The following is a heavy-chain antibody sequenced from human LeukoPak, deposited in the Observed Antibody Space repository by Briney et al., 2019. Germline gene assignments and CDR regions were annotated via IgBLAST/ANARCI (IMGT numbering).Heavy chain of an antibody. Sequence: PGGSLRLSCAASGFTFSSHGMHWVRQAPGKGLEWVAFIRYDGSNKYYADSVKGRFTISRDNSKNTLDLQMHSLRFEDTAVYYCVKGKRVYNRDGDDAFDIWGQGTRVTVSS. D-gene: IGHD5-24*01. V-gene: IGHV3-30*02. CDR1: GFTFSSHG. J-gene: IGHJ3*02. CDR2: IRYDGSNK. CDR3: VKGKRVYNRDGDDAFDI.